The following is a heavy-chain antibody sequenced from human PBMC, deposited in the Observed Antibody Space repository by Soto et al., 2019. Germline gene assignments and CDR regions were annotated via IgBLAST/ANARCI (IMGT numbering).Heavy chain of an antibody. CDR1: GGTFSSYA. V-gene: IGHV1-69*13. J-gene: IGHJ6*02. D-gene: IGHD2-2*01. Sequence: SVKVSCKASGGTFSSYAISWVRQAPGQGLEWMGGTIPIFGTANYAQKFQGRVTITADESTSTAYMELSSLRSEDTAVYYCARDPISSSTRRYYYGMDVWGQGTTVTGSS. CDR3: ARDPISSSTRRYYYGMDV. CDR2: TIPIFGTA.